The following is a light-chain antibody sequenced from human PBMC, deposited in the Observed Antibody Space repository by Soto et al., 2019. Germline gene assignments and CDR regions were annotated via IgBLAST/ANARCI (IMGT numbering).Light chain of an antibody. Sequence: PALTQPASVYGSPVQAITISSNRNSSDVGGYNYVSWYQQHPAKVPKLMIYDVSNRPSGVSDRFSGSKSGNTASLTISGLQAEDEADYYCSSYTTSSSYVVGPGSKVTVL. J-gene: IGLJ1*01. CDR1: SSDVGGYNY. CDR3: SSYTTSSSYV. V-gene: IGLV2-14*01. CDR2: DVS.